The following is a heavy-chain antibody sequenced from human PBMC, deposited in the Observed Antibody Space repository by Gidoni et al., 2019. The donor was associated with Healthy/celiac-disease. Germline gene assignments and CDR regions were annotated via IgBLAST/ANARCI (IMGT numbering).Heavy chain of an antibody. J-gene: IGHJ3*02. V-gene: IGHV3-9*01. CDR2: ISWNSGSI. CDR1: GFTFDDYA. D-gene: IGHD5-18*01. Sequence: EVQLVESGGGLVQPGRSLRLSCAASGFTFDDYAMHWVRQAPGKGLEWVSGISWNSGSIGYADSVKGRFTISRDNAKNSLYLQMNSLRAEDTALYYCAKDSEDTAMGTGAFDIWGQGTMVTVSS. CDR3: AKDSEDTAMGTGAFDI.